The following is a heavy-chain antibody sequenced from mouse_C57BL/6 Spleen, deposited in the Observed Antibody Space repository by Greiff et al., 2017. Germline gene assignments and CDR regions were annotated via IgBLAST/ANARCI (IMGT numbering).Heavy chain of an antibody. Sequence: EVQLQQSGAELVRPGASVKLSCTASGFNIKDYYMHWVKQRPEQGLEWIGRIDPEDGDTEYAPKFQGKATMTADTSSNTAYLQLSSLTSEDTAVYYCTTRYYGSSSFAYWGQGTLVTVSA. CDR3: TTRYYGSSSFAY. J-gene: IGHJ3*01. CDR1: GFNIKDYY. D-gene: IGHD1-1*01. CDR2: IDPEDGDT. V-gene: IGHV14-1*01.